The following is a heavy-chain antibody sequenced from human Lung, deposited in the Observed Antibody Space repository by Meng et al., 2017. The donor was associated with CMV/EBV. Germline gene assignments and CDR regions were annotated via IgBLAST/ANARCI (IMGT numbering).Heavy chain of an antibody. D-gene: IGHD1-14*01. CDR2: ITSASGFT. J-gene: IGHJ4*02. V-gene: IGHV3-21*01. Sequence: GGSXRLXXAASGFTFSGYAMNWVRQAPGKGLEWISSITSASGFTFYADSVKGRFTISRDNAKNSVYLQMNSLRAEDTALYYCARDLIHWDMNGNPTRTDHFDYWGQGTLVXDSS. CDR3: ARDLIHWDMNGNPTRTDHFDY. CDR1: GFTFSGYA.